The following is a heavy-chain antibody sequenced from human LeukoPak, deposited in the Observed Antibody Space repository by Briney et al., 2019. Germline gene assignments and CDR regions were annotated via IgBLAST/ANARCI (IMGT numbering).Heavy chain of an antibody. CDR1: GGSISGSNLY. CDR3: ATGGGLAVSHI. D-gene: IGHD6-19*01. CDR2: VYESGST. J-gene: IGHJ4*02. Sequence: SETLSLTCTVSGGSISGSNLYWDCIRQAPGKGLEWIGSVYESGSTYYNPSLKSRVTISGDTSKNQFSLKLSSVTAADTAVYFCATGGGLAVSHIWGQGTLVTVSS. V-gene: IGHV4-39*01.